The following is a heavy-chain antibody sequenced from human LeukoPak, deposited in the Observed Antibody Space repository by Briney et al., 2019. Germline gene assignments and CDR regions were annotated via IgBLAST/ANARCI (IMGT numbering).Heavy chain of an antibody. CDR3: IRAPNYYDSSGGFDP. D-gene: IGHD3-22*01. Sequence: GGPLRLSCAASGLTFSGSAMHWVRQASGKGLGWVGRIRSKANSYATAYAASVKGRFTISRDDSKNTAYLQMNSLKTEDTAVYFCIRAPNYYDSSGGFDPWGQGTLVTVSS. CDR2: IRSKANSYAT. J-gene: IGHJ5*02. V-gene: IGHV3-73*01. CDR1: GLTFSGSA.